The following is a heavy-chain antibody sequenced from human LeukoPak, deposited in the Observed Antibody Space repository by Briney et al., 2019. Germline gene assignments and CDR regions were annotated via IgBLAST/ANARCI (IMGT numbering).Heavy chain of an antibody. D-gene: IGHD2-21*01. J-gene: IGHJ4*02. CDR1: GFTVSSNY. Sequence: GGSLRLSCAASGFTVSSNYMTWVRQAPGKGLEWVSLIYSAGSTYYADSVKDRFTISRDNSKNTVHLQMNRLRAEDTAVYYCAGNIPVTRWGYWGQGTLVTVSS. V-gene: IGHV3-66*01. CDR2: IYSAGST. CDR3: AGNIPVTRWGY.